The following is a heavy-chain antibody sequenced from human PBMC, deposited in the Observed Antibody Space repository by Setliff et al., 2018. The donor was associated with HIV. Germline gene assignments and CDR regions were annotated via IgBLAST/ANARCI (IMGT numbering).Heavy chain of an antibody. Sequence: ASVKVSCKASGYTFTSYYMHWVRQAPGQGLEWMGTVNPSGGRTSYAQKFQGRVTMNRDTSKSSVYMELSSLRSEDTAVYYCARDCSSTSCPGSFNYYYYYYYMVVWGKGTTVTVSS. D-gene: IGHD2-2*01. CDR3: ARDCSSTSCPGSFNYYYYYYYMVV. V-gene: IGHV1-46*03. CDR2: VNPSGGRT. CDR1: GYTFTSYY. J-gene: IGHJ6*03.